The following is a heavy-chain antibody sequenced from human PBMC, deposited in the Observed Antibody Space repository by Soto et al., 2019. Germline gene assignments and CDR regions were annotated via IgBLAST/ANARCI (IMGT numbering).Heavy chain of an antibody. V-gene: IGHV3-23*01. Sequence: EVQLLESGGGLVQPGGSLRLSCAASGFTFSSYAMSWVRQAPGKGLEWVSAISGSGGSTYYADSVKGRFTISRDNSKNTLYLQMNSLRAEDTAVYYCARTEEQQLGLIDYWGQGTLVTVSS. CDR2: ISGSGGST. J-gene: IGHJ4*02. CDR3: ARTEEQQLGLIDY. D-gene: IGHD6-13*01. CDR1: GFTFSSYA.